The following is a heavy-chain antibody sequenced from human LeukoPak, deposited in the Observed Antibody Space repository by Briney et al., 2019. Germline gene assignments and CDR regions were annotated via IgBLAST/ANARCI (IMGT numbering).Heavy chain of an antibody. D-gene: IGHD3-16*02. Sequence: SETLSLTCTVSGGSISSSSYYWGWIRQPPGKGLEWIGSIYYSGSTYYNPSLKSRVTISVDTSKNQFSLKLSSVTAADTAVYYCARESSGLMITFGGVIVKGAHFDYWGQGTLVTVSS. CDR3: ARESSGLMITFGGVIVKGAHFDY. V-gene: IGHV4-39*07. J-gene: IGHJ4*02. CDR1: GGSISSSSYY. CDR2: IYYSGST.